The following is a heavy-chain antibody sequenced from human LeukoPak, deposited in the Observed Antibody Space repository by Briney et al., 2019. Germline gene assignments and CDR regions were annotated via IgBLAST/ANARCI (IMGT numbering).Heavy chain of an antibody. J-gene: IGHJ4*02. CDR3: ARDFDSSYFDY. V-gene: IGHV1-2*02. CDR1: GYTFSDYY. CDR2: INPNSGGT. Sequence: ASVTVSCKASGYTFSDYYMHWVRQAPGQGLEWMGWINPNSGGTNYAQKFQGRVTMTRDTSISTAYMELSRLRSDDTAVYYCARDFDSSYFDYWGQGTLVTVSS. D-gene: IGHD6-6*01.